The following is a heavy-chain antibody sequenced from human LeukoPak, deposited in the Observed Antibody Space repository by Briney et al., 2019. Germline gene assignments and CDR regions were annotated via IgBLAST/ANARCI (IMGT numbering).Heavy chain of an antibody. V-gene: IGHV4-61*08. CDR3: ARDPGYCSGSSCYGLGPEGY. Sequence: PSETLSLTCTVSGGSISSGDYYWSWIRQPPGKGLEWIGYIYYSGSTNYNPSLKSRVTISIDTSKNQFSLRLSSVTAADTAVYYCARDPGYCSGSSCYGLGPEGYWGQGTLVTVSS. CDR2: IYYSGST. CDR1: GGSISSGDYY. D-gene: IGHD2-15*01. J-gene: IGHJ4*02.